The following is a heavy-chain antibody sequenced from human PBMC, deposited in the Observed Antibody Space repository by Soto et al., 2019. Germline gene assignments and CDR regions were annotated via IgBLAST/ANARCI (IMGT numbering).Heavy chain of an antibody. CDR1: AFNFDNDG. V-gene: IGHV3-30*18. Sequence: SLRLSWQGTAFNFDNDGMHWVRQASGKGLEWVAVISYDGSFQYYADSVKGRFTISRDNSKNTLSLHLNTLKPEDTAVYHCAKERLDATFYHRLAIRGQRTLVTVHS. CDR3: AKERLDATFYHRLAI. CDR2: ISYDGSFQ. J-gene: IGHJ4*02. D-gene: IGHD1-1*01.